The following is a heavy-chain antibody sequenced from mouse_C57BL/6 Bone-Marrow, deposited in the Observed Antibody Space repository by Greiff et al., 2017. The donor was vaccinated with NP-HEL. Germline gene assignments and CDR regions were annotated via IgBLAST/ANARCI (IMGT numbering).Heavy chain of an antibody. J-gene: IGHJ3*01. CDR3: TTADYDVWFAY. Sequence: EVQLKESGAELVRPGASVKLSCTASGFNIKDDYMHWVKQRPEQGLEWIGWIDPENGDTEYASKFQGKATITADTSSNTAYLQLSSLTSEDTAVYYCTTADYDVWFAYWGQGTLVTVSA. V-gene: IGHV14-4*01. D-gene: IGHD2-4*01. CDR1: GFNIKDDY. CDR2: IDPENGDT.